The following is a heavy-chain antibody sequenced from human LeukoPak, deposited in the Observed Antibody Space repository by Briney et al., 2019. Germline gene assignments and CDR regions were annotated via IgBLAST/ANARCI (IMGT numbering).Heavy chain of an antibody. Sequence: ASVKVSCKASGYTFTSYGSSWVRQAPGQGLEWMGWISAYNGNTNYAQKLQGRVTMTTDTSTSTAYMKLRSLRSDDTAVYYCARDYCSGGSCYDYYYMDVWGKGTTVTVSS. CDR3: ARDYCSGGSCYDYYYMDV. D-gene: IGHD2-15*01. CDR2: ISAYNGNT. V-gene: IGHV1-18*01. J-gene: IGHJ6*03. CDR1: GYTFTSYG.